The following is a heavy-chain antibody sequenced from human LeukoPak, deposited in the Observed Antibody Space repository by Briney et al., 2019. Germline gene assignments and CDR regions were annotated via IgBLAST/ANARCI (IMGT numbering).Heavy chain of an antibody. Sequence: GASVKVSCKASGYTFTSYGISWVRQAPGQGLEWMGGIIPIFGTANYAQKFQGRVTITADKSTSTAYMELSSLRSEDTAVYYCARDRGVGQQLSNDAFDIWGQGTMVTVSS. J-gene: IGHJ3*02. CDR3: ARDRGVGQQLSNDAFDI. V-gene: IGHV1-69*06. D-gene: IGHD6-13*01. CDR1: GYTFTSYG. CDR2: IIPIFGTA.